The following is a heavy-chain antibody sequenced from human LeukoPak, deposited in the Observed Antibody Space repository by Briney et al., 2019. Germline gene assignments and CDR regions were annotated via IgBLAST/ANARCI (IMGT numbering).Heavy chain of an antibody. CDR3: ARDGAYYDILIPPDY. Sequence: ASVTVSCKASGYTFTGYYMHWVRQAPGQGLEWMGWINPNSGGTNYAQKFQGRVTMTRDTSISTAYMELSRLRSDDTAVYYCARDGAYYDILIPPDYWGQGTLVTVSS. CDR1: GYTFTGYY. CDR2: INPNSGGT. D-gene: IGHD3-9*01. J-gene: IGHJ4*02. V-gene: IGHV1-2*02.